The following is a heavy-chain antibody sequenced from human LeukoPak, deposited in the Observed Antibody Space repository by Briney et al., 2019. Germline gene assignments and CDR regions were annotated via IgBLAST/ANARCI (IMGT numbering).Heavy chain of an antibody. CDR1: GGSFSGYY. CDR2: INHSGST. CDR3: AGQQYSSSWYWGSAGWFDP. V-gene: IGHV4-34*01. D-gene: IGHD6-13*01. J-gene: IGHJ5*02. Sequence: SETLSLTCAVYGGSFSGYYWSWIRQPPGKGLEWIGEINHSGSTNYNPSLKSRVTISVDTSKNQFSLKLSSVTAADTAVYYCAGQQYSSSWYWGSAGWFDPWGRGTLVTVSS.